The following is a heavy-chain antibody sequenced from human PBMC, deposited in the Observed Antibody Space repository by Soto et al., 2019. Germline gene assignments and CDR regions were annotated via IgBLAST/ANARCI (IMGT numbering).Heavy chain of an antibody. CDR3: VRQAARNYFDF. CDR1: GFTFSDYH. J-gene: IGHJ4*02. Sequence: QVQLVESGGGLVKPGGSRRLSCAASGFTFSDYHMSWIRQAPGKGLEWVSFIESRGRTISYADSVKGRFTISRDNAKNSLFLQINSLRADDTAVYYCVRQAARNYFDFWGQGTLLTVSS. CDR2: IESRGRTI. D-gene: IGHD6-6*01. V-gene: IGHV3-11*01.